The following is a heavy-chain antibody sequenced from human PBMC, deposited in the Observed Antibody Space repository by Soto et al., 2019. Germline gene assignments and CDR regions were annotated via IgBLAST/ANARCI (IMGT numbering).Heavy chain of an antibody. CDR1: GFTFSSYG. V-gene: IGHV3-30*18. CDR2: ISYDGSNK. D-gene: IGHD4-17*01. CDR3: AKWGTVTTDYYFDY. Sequence: GGSLRLSCAASGFTFSSYGMHWVRQAPGKGLEWVAVISYDGSNKYYADSVKGRFTISRDNSKNTLYLQMNSLRAEDTAVYYCAKWGTVTTDYYFDYWGQGNLVTVSS. J-gene: IGHJ4*02.